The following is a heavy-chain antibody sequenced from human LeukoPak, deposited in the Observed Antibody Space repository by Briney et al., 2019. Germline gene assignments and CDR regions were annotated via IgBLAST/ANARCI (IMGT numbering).Heavy chain of an antibody. V-gene: IGHV3-30*04. D-gene: IGHD3-9*01. CDR1: GFTFSSYA. Sequence: GGSLRLSCAASGFTFSSYAMHWVRQAPGKGLEWVAVISYDGSNKYYADSVKGRFTISRDNSKNTLYLQMNSLRAEDTAVYYCAKDLYDILTGFDYWGQGTLVTVSS. CDR3: AKDLYDILTGFDY. CDR2: ISYDGSNK. J-gene: IGHJ4*02.